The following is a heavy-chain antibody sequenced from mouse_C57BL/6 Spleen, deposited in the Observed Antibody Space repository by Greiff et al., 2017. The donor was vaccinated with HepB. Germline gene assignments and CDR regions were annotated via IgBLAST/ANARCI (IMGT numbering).Heavy chain of an antibody. CDR1: GFTFSSYA. D-gene: IGHD2-2*01. CDR3: ARWLRRYCDV. V-gene: IGHV5-4*03. CDR2: ISDGGSYT. J-gene: IGHJ1*03. Sequence: DVMLVESGGGLVKPGGSLKLSCAASGFTFSSYAMSWVRQTPEKRLEWVATISDGGSYTYYPDNVKGRFTISRDNAKNNLYLQMSHLKSEDTAMYYCARWLRRYCDVWGTGTTVTVSS.